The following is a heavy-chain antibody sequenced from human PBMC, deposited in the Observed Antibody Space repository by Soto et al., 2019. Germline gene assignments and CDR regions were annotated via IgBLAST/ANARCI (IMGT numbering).Heavy chain of an antibody. V-gene: IGHV4-31*03. CDR1: GGSXSXGXXX. CDR2: IYYSGST. J-gene: IGHJ6*02. CDR3: ARGPATVTTYYYGMDV. D-gene: IGHD4-17*01. Sequence: QVQLQESGPGLVKPSQTLSLTCTVSGGSXSXGXXXXXXXXXXXXXXXXWIGYIYYSGSTYYNPSLKSRVTISVDTSKNQFSLKLSSVTAADTAVXYCARGPATVTTYYYGMDVWGQGTTVTVSS.